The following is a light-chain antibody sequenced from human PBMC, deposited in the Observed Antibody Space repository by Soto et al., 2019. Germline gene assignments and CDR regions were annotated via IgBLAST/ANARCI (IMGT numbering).Light chain of an antibody. CDR2: GAS. Sequence: EIVLTQSPDTLSLSPGERATLSCRASQSITSSYLAWYQQKPGHAPRLLIYGASNRATGIPDRFSGSGSGTDFTLTSSRLEPEDFAVYYCQQYGSSSYTFGQGTILEIK. J-gene: IGKJ2*01. CDR1: QSITSSY. CDR3: QQYGSSSYT. V-gene: IGKV3-20*01.